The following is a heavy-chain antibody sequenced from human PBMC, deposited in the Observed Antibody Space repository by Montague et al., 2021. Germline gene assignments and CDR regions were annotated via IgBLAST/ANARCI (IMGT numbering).Heavy chain of an antibody. V-gene: IGHV4-39*01. CDR3: ASSPRCGWLQSYFDY. Sequence: SETLSLTCTVSGGSFSSGSYYWGWIRQPPGKRLEWIGSIYNSGSTYYNPSLKSRVTISVDTSKNQFSLKLRSVTAADTAVYYCASSPRCGWLQSYFDYWGQGTLVTVSS. D-gene: IGHD5-24*01. CDR2: IYNSGST. J-gene: IGHJ4*02. CDR1: GGSFSSGSYY.